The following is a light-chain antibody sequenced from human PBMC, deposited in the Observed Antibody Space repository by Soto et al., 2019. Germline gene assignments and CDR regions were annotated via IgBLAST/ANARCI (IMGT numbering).Light chain of an antibody. J-gene: IGKJ1*01. CDR1: QDINSY. CDR3: QQLYSYPRT. Sequence: DIQLPDSPSCLPASFADRPNITLRASQDINSYLHWYQQKPGKAPKLLIYAASTLQAGVPSRFSGSGSGTEFTLTISSLQPEDFATYYCQQLYSYPRTFGRGTKVDIK. CDR2: AAS. V-gene: IGKV1-9*01.